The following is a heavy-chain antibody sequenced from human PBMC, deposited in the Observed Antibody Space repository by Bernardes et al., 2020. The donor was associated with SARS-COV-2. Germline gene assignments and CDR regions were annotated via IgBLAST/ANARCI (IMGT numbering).Heavy chain of an antibody. Sequence: GGSLRLSCAASGFTFFRYAMSWVRQAPGRGLEWVSTIAGSGPGTYYAESVKGRFTISRDNSENTLFLQMNSLRVEDTAVYYCAKDPGMCSTTCNREWYFDLWGRGALVTVSS. D-gene: IGHD2-2*01. CDR2: IAGSGPGT. V-gene: IGHV3-23*01. J-gene: IGHJ2*01. CDR1: GFTFFRYA. CDR3: AKDPGMCSTTCNREWYFDL.